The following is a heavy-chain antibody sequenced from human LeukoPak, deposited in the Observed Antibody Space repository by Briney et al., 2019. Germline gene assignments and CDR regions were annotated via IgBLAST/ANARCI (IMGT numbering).Heavy chain of an antibody. J-gene: IGHJ5*02. V-gene: IGHV1-8*03. CDR2: MNPNSGNT. D-gene: IGHD3-22*01. Sequence: ASVKVSCKASGYTFTSYDINWVRQATGQGLEWMGWMNPNSGNTGYAQKFQGRVTITRNTSISTAYMELSSLRSEDTAVYYCARGGGDHYNRSGYYYGWFDPWGQGTLVTVSS. CDR3: ARGGGDHYNRSGYYYGWFDP. CDR1: GYTFTSYD.